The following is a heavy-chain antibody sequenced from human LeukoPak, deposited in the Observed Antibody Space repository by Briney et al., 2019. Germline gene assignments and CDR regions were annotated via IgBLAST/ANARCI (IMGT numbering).Heavy chain of an antibody. D-gene: IGHD2-15*01. CDR2: TYYSGST. V-gene: IGHV4-59*01. CDR1: GGSISSYY. CDR3: ARAGSYCSGGSCYRLLFYYYYMDV. J-gene: IGHJ6*03. Sequence: SETLSLTCTVSGGSISSYYWSWIRQPPGKGLEWIGYTYYSGSTNYNPSLKSRVTISVDTSKNQFSLKLSPVTAADTAVYYRARAGSYCSGGSCYRLLFYYYYMDVWGKGTTVTVSS.